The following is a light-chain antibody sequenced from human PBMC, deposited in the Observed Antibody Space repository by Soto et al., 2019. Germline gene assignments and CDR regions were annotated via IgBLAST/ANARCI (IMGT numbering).Light chain of an antibody. CDR3: QQFNNYPLT. Sequence: DLQLTQSPSFLSASVGDRITITCRASQDISDYLAWYQQKPGKAPKLLIYTASLLQSGVPSRFRGSSSGTQFTLTISILQPEDVATYYCQQFNNYPLTFGGGTKVEIK. CDR1: QDISDY. J-gene: IGKJ4*01. CDR2: TAS. V-gene: IGKV1-9*01.